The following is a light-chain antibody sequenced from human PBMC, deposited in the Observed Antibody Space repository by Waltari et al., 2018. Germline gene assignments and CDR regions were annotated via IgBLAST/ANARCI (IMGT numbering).Light chain of an antibody. CDR3: QQYGSSPLIT. CDR1: QSVSSSY. Sequence: EIVLTQSPGTLSLSPGERATLSCRASQSVSSSYLAWYQQKPGQAPRLFIYGASSRATGIPDRFSGSGSGTDFTLTISRLEPEDLAVYYCQQYGSSPLITFGQGTRLEIK. CDR2: GAS. V-gene: IGKV3-20*01. J-gene: IGKJ5*01.